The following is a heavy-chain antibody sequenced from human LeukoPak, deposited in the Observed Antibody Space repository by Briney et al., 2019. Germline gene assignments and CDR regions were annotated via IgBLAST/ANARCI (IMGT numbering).Heavy chain of an antibody. CDR3: ARCYTYGTTWFGGLDV. CDR1: GFTFSSNT. CDR2: IRGGGSDI. J-gene: IGHJ6*02. V-gene: IGHV3-23*01. Sequence: GGSLRLSCAASGFTFSSNTMTWVRQVSGKGLEWVSSIRGGGSDIHYAGTVRGRFTISRDNSKNTLYLQMNSLRAEDTAVYYCARCYTYGTTWFGGLDVWGQGTTVTVSS. D-gene: IGHD3-10*01.